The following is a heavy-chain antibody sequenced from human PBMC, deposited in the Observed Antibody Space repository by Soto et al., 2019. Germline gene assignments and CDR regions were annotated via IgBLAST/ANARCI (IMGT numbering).Heavy chain of an antibody. CDR2: IYYSGST. D-gene: IGHD1-1*01. CDR1: GGSISSYY. Sequence: ETLSLTCTVSGGSISSYYWSWIRQPPGKGLEWIGYIYYSGSTNYNPSLKSRVTISVDTSKNQFSLKLSSVTAADTAVYYCARRDDFIDYWGRGTLVTVSS. V-gene: IGHV4-59*08. CDR3: ARRDDFIDY. J-gene: IGHJ4*02.